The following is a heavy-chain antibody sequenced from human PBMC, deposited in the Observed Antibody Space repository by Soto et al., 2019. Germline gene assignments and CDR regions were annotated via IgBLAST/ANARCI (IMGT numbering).Heavy chain of an antibody. CDR2: ISGSGDNT. D-gene: IGHD3-22*01. CDR1: GFTFSSYV. Sequence: EVQLLESGGGLVQPGGSLRLSCAASGFTFSSYVMSWVRQAPGKGLEWVSGISGSGDNTYYADSVKGRFTISRDNSKNTLFLQKHSMSAEDAALYVCANDRGDYYDSSGSWFNPWGQGTLVTVSS. J-gene: IGHJ5*02. V-gene: IGHV3-23*01. CDR3: ANDRGDYYDSSGSWFNP.